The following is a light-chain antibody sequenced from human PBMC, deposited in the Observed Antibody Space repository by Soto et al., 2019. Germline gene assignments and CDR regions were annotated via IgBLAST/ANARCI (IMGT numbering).Light chain of an antibody. CDR3: FSYAGSSTVV. V-gene: IGLV2-23*01. CDR2: EGS. CDR1: SSDVGSYNL. J-gene: IGLJ2*01. Sequence: QSVLTQPASVSGSPGQSITISCTGTSSDVGSYNLVSWYQQHPGKAPKLMIYEGSKRPSGVSNRFSGSKSGNPASLAISGLQAEDESDYYCFSYAGSSTVVFGGVTKLTVL.